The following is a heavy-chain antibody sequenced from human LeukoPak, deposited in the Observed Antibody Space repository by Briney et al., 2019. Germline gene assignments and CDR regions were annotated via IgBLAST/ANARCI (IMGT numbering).Heavy chain of an antibody. Sequence: PGRSLRLSCAASGFTFSSYGMHWVRQAPGKGLEWVAVISYDGSNKYYADSVKGRFTISRDNSKNTLYLQMNSLRAEDTAVYYCALGYSSSWSLDYWGQGTLVTVSS. CDR2: ISYDGSNK. D-gene: IGHD6-13*01. CDR3: ALGYSSSWSLDY. CDR1: GFTFSSYG. J-gene: IGHJ4*02. V-gene: IGHV3-30*03.